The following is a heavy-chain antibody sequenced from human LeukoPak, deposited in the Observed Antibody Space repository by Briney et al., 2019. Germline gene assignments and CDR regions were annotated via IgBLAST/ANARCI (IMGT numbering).Heavy chain of an antibody. D-gene: IGHD2-15*01. CDR1: GGSISSYY. J-gene: IGHJ5*02. CDR2: IYYSGGT. V-gene: IGHV4-59*01. CDR3: ARGGRVADPLNWFDP. Sequence: SETLSLTCTVSGGSISSYYWSWIRQPPGKGLEWIGYIYYSGGTNYNPSLKRRVTISVDTSKTQFSLKLSSVTAAETAVYYCARGGRVADPLNWFDPWGQGTLVTVSS.